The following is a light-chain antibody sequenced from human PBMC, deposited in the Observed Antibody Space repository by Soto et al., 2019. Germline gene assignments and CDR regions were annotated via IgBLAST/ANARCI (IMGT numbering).Light chain of an antibody. V-gene: IGKV1-5*03. J-gene: IGKJ1*01. CDR2: MVS. CDR1: QSVSPW. Sequence: DIQMTQSPSTLSASVGDRVTITCRASQSVSPWLAWYQQKPGKAPHLLIYMVSTLESGVPSRFSGSGSGTEFTLTISGLQPDDSATYYCQHYNSYPSFGQGTKVEIK. CDR3: QHYNSYPS.